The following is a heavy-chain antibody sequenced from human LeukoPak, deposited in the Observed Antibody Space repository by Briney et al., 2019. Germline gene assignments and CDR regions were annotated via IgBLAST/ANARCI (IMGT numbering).Heavy chain of an antibody. V-gene: IGHV3-11*01. CDR3: AKDVTIFGVVIIGAAFDY. J-gene: IGHJ4*02. D-gene: IGHD3-3*01. CDR2: ISSGGGTI. CDR1: GFTFSDYY. Sequence: PGGSLRLSCAGSGFTFSDYYMSWIRQAPGKGLEWVSYISSGGGTIYYADSVKGRFTISRDNAKNSLSLQMDTLRAEDTAVYYCAKDVTIFGVVIIGAAFDYWGQGTLVTVSS.